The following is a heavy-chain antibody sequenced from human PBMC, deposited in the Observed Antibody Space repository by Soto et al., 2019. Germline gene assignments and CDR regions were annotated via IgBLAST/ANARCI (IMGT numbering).Heavy chain of an antibody. J-gene: IGHJ4*02. D-gene: IGHD3-9*01. V-gene: IGHV1-2*02. CDR2: INPNSGGT. CDR1: GYTFTGYY. Sequence: QVQLVQSGAEVKKPGASVKVSCKASGYTFTGYYMHWVRQAPGQGLEWMGWINPNSGGTNYAQKFQGGVTMTRDTSISTAYMELSRLRSDDTAVYYCARRGGILTGYYRRRGIDYWGQGTLVTVSS. CDR3: ARRGGILTGYYRRRGIDY.